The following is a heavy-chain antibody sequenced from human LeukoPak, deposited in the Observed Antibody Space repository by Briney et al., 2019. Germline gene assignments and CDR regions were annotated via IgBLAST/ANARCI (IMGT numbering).Heavy chain of an antibody. CDR3: ARGVTIFGVVIYYFDY. Sequence: SETLSLTCAVHGGSFSGYYWSWIRQPPGKGLEWIGEINHSGSTNYNPSLKSRVTISVDTSKNQFSLKLSSVTAADTAVYYCARGVTIFGVVIYYFDYWGQGTLVTVSS. J-gene: IGHJ4*02. D-gene: IGHD3-3*01. CDR2: INHSGST. CDR1: GGSFSGYY. V-gene: IGHV4-34*01.